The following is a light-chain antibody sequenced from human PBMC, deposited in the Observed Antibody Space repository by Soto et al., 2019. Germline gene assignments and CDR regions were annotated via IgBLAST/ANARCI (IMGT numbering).Light chain of an antibody. J-gene: IGLJ1*01. V-gene: IGLV2-8*01. CDR2: EVS. CDR1: SSDVGGYNY. CDR3: SSYAGSANV. Sequence: QSVLTQPASVSGSPGQSITISCTGTSSDVGGYNYVSWYQQHPGKAPKLMIYEVSNRPSGVTDRFSGSKSGNTASLTVSGFQAEDEADYYCSSYAGSANVFGTGTKVTVL.